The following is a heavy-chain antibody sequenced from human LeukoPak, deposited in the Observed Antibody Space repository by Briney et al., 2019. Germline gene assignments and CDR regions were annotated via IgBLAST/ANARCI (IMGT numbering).Heavy chain of an antibody. CDR3: AKYGGNSGGAFDI. CDR2: ISSSSSYI. D-gene: IGHD4-23*01. Sequence: PGGSLRLSCAASGFTFSSYSMNWVRQAPGKGLEWVSSISSSSSYIYYADSVKGRFTISRDNAKNSLYLQMNSLRAEDTAVYYCAKYGGNSGGAFDIWGQGTMVTVSS. V-gene: IGHV3-21*01. J-gene: IGHJ3*02. CDR1: GFTFSSYS.